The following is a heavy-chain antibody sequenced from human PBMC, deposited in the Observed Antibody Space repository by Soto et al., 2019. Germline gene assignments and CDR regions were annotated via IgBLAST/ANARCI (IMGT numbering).Heavy chain of an antibody. Sequence: QVQLVESGGGAVQPGRSLRLSCATSGFIFTSYAMQWVRQAPGKGLEWVAVISSDGNNKYFLDSVKGRFTISRDNSKNTLYLQMNSLRPEDTAVYYCARDGKTSGWYNIDYWGHGTLVTVSS. CDR3: ARDGKTSGWYNIDY. CDR1: GFIFTSYA. D-gene: IGHD6-19*01. CDR2: ISSDGNNK. V-gene: IGHV3-30-3*01. J-gene: IGHJ4*01.